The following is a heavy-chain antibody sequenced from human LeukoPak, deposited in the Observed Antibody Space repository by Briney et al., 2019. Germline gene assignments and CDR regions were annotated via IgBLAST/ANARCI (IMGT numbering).Heavy chain of an antibody. CDR2: INPHSGGT. J-gene: IGHJ4*02. Sequence: ASVKVSCKASGYTFTDYYMHWVRQAPGQGLEWMGWINPHSGGTNYAQNFQGRVTMTWDTSITTAYMELSSLRSDDTAIYYCARGDVFYDYWGQGTLVSVSA. V-gene: IGHV1-2*02. CDR3: ARGDVFYDY. CDR1: GYTFTDYY. D-gene: IGHD2/OR15-2a*01.